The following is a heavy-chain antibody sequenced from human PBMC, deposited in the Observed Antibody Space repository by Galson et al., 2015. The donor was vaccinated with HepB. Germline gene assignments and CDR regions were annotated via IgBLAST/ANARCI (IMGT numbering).Heavy chain of an antibody. D-gene: IGHD3-16*01. CDR3: AKDLWGSRLIPDAFDL. CDR1: GLTFSSFG. CDR2: ISYDGRNK. V-gene: IGHV3-30*18. J-gene: IGHJ3*01. Sequence: SLRLSCAASGLTFSSFGMHWVRQAPGKGLEWVAVISYDGRNKYYAESVRGRFSTSRDNYKNTLYLQMNSLTNDDTAIYYCAKDLWGSRLIPDAFDLWGQGTLVTVSS.